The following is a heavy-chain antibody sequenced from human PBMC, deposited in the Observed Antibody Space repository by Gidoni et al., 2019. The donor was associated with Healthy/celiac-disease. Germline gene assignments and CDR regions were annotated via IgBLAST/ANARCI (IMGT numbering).Heavy chain of an antibody. CDR1: GGSFSGYY. Sequence: QVQLQQWGAGLFKPSETLSLTCAVYGGSFSGYYWSWIRQPPGKGLEWIGEINHSGSTNYNPSLKSRVTISVDTSKNQFSLKLSSVTAADTAVYYCARAPDTAHYYYYMDVWGKGTTVTVSS. CDR3: ARAPDTAHYYYYMDV. CDR2: INHSGST. V-gene: IGHV4-34*01. D-gene: IGHD5-18*01. J-gene: IGHJ6*03.